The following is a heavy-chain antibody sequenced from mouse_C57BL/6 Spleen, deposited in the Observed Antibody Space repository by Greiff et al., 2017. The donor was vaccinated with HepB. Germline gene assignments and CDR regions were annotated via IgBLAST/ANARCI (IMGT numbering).Heavy chain of an antibody. J-gene: IGHJ2*01. V-gene: IGHV1-26*01. D-gene: IGHD2-1*01. CDR2: INPNNGGT. Sequence: EVQLQQSGPELVKPGASVKISCKASGYTFTDYYMNWVKQSHGKSLEWIGDINPNNGGTSYNQKFKGKATLTVDKSSSTAYMELRSLTSEDSAGYYCARRRVYGNYFDYWGQGTTLTVSS. CDR3: ARRRVYGNYFDY. CDR1: GYTFTDYY.